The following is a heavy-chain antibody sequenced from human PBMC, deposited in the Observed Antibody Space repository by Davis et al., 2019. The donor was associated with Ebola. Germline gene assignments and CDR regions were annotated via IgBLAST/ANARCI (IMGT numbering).Heavy chain of an antibody. CDR2: ISENRDDT. CDR1: GFNVTKFL. V-gene: IGHV3-21*05. D-gene: IGHD4-17*01. J-gene: IGHJ4*01. CDR3: SRGGAVKFDY. Sequence: GGSLRLSCAGSGFNVTKFLMNWVRQAPGRGLEWASYISENRDDTFYTDSVKGRFTISRDNTKNSLYLQMNSLRDEDTALYYCSRGGAVKFDYWGQGTLVTVSS.